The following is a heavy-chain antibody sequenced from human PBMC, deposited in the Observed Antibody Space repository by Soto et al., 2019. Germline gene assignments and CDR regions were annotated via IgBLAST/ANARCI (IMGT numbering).Heavy chain of an antibody. CDR2: IYYSGST. CDR3: ARVGFVGSPEPAPRFDP. J-gene: IGHJ5*02. Sequence: QLQLQESGPGLVKPSETLSLTCTVSGGSISSSSYYWGWIRQPPGKGLEWIGSIYYSGSTYYNPSLKSRVTISVDTSKNQFSLKLSSVTAADTAVYYCARVGFVGSPEPAPRFDPWGQGTLVTVSS. V-gene: IGHV4-39*01. D-gene: IGHD1-26*01. CDR1: GGSISSSSYY.